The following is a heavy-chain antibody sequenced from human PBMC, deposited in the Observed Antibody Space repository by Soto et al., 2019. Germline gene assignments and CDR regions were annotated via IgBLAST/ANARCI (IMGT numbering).Heavy chain of an antibody. CDR2: INHSGST. CDR3: ARGANWVDI. D-gene: IGHD7-27*01. Sequence: SETLSLTCAVYGGSFSGYYWTWIRQPPGTGLEWVGEINHSGSTNYNPSLKSRVTISVDTSKNQFSLKLTSVTAADTAVYYCARGANWVDIWGQGTMVTVSS. V-gene: IGHV4-34*01. CDR1: GGSFSGYY. J-gene: IGHJ3*02.